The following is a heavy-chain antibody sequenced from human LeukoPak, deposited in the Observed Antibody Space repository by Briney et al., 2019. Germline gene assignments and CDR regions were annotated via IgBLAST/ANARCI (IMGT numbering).Heavy chain of an antibody. J-gene: IGHJ2*01. D-gene: IGHD7-27*01. CDR1: GFTFGSYD. CDR2: IGTAGDT. V-gene: IGHV3-13*01. Sequence: GGSLRLSCAASGFTFGSYDMHMHWVRQATGKGLEWVSYIGTAGDTSYPGSVKGRFTISREDARNSLYLQMNSLRAGDTAVYYCARSVNWGSLGFYFDLWGRGTLVTVSS. CDR3: ARSVNWGSLGFYFDL.